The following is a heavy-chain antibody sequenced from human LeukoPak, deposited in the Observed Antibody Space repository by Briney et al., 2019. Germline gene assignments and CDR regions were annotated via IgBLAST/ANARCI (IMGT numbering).Heavy chain of an antibody. CDR2: IYPRDGST. J-gene: IGHJ4*02. V-gene: IGHV1-46*01. Sequence: ASVKVPCKASGYTFTSNYIHWVRQAPGQGLEWMGMIYPRDGSTSYAQKFQGRVTVTRDTSTSTVHMELSGLRSEDTAVYYCARDQEGFDHWGQGTLVTVSS. CDR3: ARDQEGFDH. CDR1: GYTFTSNY.